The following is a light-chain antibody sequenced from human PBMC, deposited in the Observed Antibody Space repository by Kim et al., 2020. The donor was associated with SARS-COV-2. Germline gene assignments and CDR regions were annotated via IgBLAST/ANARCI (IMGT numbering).Light chain of an antibody. Sequence: DIQMTQSPSTLSASVGDRVTITCRASQNINTWLAWYQQKPGKAPNLLIHDASSLQSGVPSRFSGRGSGTEFTLTISSLQPDDFATYYCQQYNAYSPPYTFGQGTKLEI. CDR2: DAS. J-gene: IGKJ2*01. CDR3: QQYNAYSPPYT. V-gene: IGKV1-5*01. CDR1: QNINTW.